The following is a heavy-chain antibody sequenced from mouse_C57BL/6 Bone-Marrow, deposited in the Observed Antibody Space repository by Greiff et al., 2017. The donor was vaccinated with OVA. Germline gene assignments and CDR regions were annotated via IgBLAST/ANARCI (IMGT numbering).Heavy chain of an antibody. CDR3: ARILYYYGSSYWFAY. D-gene: IGHD1-1*01. Sequence: QVTLKESGPGILQPSQTLSLTCSFSGFSLSTFGMGVGWLRQPSGKGLEWLAHIWWDDDKYYNPALKSRLTISKDTSKNQVFLKIANVDTADTATYYCARILYYYGSSYWFAYWGQGTLVTVSA. V-gene: IGHV8-8*01. CDR1: GFSLSTFGMG. CDR2: IWWDDDK. J-gene: IGHJ3*01.